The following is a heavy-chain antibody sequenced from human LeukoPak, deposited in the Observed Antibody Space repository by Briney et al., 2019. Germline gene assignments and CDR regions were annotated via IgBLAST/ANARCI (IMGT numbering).Heavy chain of an antibody. CDR1: GYTFTGYY. CDR2: INPNSGGT. J-gene: IGHJ4*02. D-gene: IGHD6-13*01. Sequence: ASVKVSCKASGYTFTGYYMHWVRQAPGQGLEWMGWINPNSGGTNYAQKFQGRVTMTRDTSISTAYMELSRLRSDGTAVYYCAREYSSSWYYFDYWGQGTLVTVSS. CDR3: AREYSSSWYYFDY. V-gene: IGHV1-2*02.